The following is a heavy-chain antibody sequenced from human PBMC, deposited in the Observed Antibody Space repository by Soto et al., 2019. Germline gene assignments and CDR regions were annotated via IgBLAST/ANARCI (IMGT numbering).Heavy chain of an antibody. CDR3: ARGGVGATTPSLPPDYYYYGMDV. Sequence: ASVKVSCKASGYTFTSYGISWVRQAPGQGLEWMGWISAYNGNTNYAQKLQGRVTMTTDTSTSTAYMELRSLTSDDTAVYYCARGGVGATTPSLPPDYYYYGMDVWGQGTTVTVSS. D-gene: IGHD1-26*01. V-gene: IGHV1-18*01. J-gene: IGHJ6*02. CDR2: ISAYNGNT. CDR1: GYTFTSYG.